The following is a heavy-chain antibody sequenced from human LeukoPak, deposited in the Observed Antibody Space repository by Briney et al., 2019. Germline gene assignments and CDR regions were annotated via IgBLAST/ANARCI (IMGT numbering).Heavy chain of an antibody. J-gene: IGHJ6*03. Sequence: SVKVSCKASGGTFSSYAISWVRQAPGQGLEWMGGIIPIFGTANYAQKFQGRVTITADESTSTAYMELSSLRSEDTAVYYCARDKGTVATYYYYMDVWGKGTTVTVSS. CDR2: IIPIFGTA. V-gene: IGHV1-69*01. CDR1: GGTFSSYA. D-gene: IGHD6-19*01. CDR3: ARDKGTVATYYYYMDV.